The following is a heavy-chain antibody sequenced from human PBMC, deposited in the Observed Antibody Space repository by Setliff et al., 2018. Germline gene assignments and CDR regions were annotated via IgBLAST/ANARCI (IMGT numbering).Heavy chain of an antibody. V-gene: IGHV3-66*02. CDR1: GFTVSSNY. Sequence: PGGSLRLSCAASGFTVSSNYMSWVRQAPGKGLEWVSIIYSGGSTYYADSVKGRFTISRDNSKNTLYLQMNSLRAEDTAMYYCVRDLLRAGTSSGFDYWGKGTLVTVSS. CDR2: IYSGGST. CDR3: VRDLLRAGTSSGFDY. D-gene: IGHD6-13*01. J-gene: IGHJ4*02.